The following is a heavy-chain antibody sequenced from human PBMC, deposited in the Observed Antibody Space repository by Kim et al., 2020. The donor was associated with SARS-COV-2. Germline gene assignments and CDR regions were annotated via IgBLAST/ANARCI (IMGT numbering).Heavy chain of an antibody. CDR1: VHSMINRRYY. CDR3: ASPPVTRYHYHMDV. J-gene: IGHJ6*03. V-gene: IGHV4-39*01. CDR2: VDYTVAT. D-gene: IGHD2-2*01. Sequence: SETLSLTCTVSVHSMINRRYYWGWIPHPPGMGLGWIGSVDYTVATYSNPALDSRGSISLDTSKNQGSLKRKSVTAADTAACSSASPPVTRYHYHMDVW.